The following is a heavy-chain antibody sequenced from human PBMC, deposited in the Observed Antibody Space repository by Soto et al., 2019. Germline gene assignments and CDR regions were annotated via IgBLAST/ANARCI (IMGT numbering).Heavy chain of an antibody. D-gene: IGHD3-3*01. CDR1: GFTFSSYW. V-gene: IGHV3-74*01. CDR2: INSDGSST. Sequence: PGGSLRLSCAASGFTFSSYWMHWVRQAPGKGLVWVSRINSDGSSTSYADSVKGRFTISRDNAKNTLYLQMNSLRAEDTAVYYCARASTSYYDFWSGYPDYGMDVWGQGTTVTVSS. J-gene: IGHJ6*02. CDR3: ARASTSYYDFWSGYPDYGMDV.